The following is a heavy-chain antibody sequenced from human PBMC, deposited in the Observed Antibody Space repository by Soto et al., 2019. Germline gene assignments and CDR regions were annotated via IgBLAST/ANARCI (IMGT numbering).Heavy chain of an antibody. CDR2: ISGSSDNT. D-gene: IGHD3-22*01. V-gene: IGHV3-11*06. Sequence: PVGSLRISCAASGFTFSDYYMSWIRQAPGKGLEWLSYISGSSDNTNYADSVKGRFTISRDNAKKSLYLEMNSLRAEDTAVYYCATITMMTWGQGTLVTVSS. CDR3: ATITMMT. J-gene: IGHJ5*02. CDR1: GFTFSDYY.